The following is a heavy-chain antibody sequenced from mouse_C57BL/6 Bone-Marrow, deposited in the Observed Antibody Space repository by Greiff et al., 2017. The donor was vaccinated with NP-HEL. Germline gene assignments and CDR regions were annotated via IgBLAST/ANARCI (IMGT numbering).Heavy chain of an antibody. V-gene: IGHV5-4*01. J-gene: IGHJ3*01. CDR2: ISDGGSYT. CDR3: ARDSDGYYWFAY. Sequence: EVQLLESGGGLVKPGASLKLSCAASGFTFSSYCMPWVRQTPEQRLEWVATISDGGSYTYYTDNVKGRFTITRDTSKNNLYLQMCHLKSEDTAMYYGARDSDGYYWFAYWGQGTPVTVSA. D-gene: IGHD2-3*01. CDR1: GFTFSSYC.